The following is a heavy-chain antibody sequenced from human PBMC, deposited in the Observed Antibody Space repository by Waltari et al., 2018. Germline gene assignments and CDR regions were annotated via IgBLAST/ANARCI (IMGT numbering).Heavy chain of an antibody. CDR1: GFTFSSYW. Sequence: EVQLVESGGGLVQPGGSLRLSCAASGFTFSSYWMSWVRQAPGKGLEWVANIKQDGSEKYYVDSVKGRVTISRDNAKNSLYLQMNSLRAEDTAVYYCARDPPFHSSGWHFDYWGQGTLVTVSS. V-gene: IGHV3-7*01. J-gene: IGHJ4*02. D-gene: IGHD6-19*01. CDR2: IKQDGSEK. CDR3: ARDPPFHSSGWHFDY.